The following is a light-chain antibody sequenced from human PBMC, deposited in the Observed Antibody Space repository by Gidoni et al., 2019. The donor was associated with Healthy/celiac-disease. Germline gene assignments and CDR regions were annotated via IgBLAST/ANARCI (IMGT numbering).Light chain of an antibody. J-gene: IGKJ1*01. CDR3: QQSYSTWT. CDR1: QSISSY. CDR2: AAS. V-gene: IGKV1-39*01. Sequence: DIQMTQSPSSLSASVGDRVTITCRASQSISSYLNWYQQKPGKAPKLLIYAASSLQSGVPSRFSGSGSGTDFTLTISSLQPEDFATYYCQQSYSTWTFGQGTKVEXK.